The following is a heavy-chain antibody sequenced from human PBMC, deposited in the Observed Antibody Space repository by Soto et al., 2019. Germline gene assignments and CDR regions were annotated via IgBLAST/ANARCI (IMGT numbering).Heavy chain of an antibody. D-gene: IGHD2-15*01. J-gene: IGHJ4*01. Sequence: SLRLSCAASGFTFSAHSMNWVRQAPGKGLEWVSSISGSSSSIYYADSVKGRFTISRDNAKNSLSLQMNSLRAEDTAVYYCARDDYCSGGSCLKPFDYWGHGTPVTVSS. V-gene: IGHV3-21*04. CDR2: ISGSSSSI. CDR1: GFTFSAHS. CDR3: ARDDYCSGGSCLKPFDY.